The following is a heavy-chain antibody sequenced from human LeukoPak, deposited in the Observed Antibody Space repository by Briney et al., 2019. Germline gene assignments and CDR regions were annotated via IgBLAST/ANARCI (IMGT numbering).Heavy chain of an antibody. CDR3: ARLQFWCGTSCYWFDP. CDR1: GDSISSGLYS. J-gene: IGHJ5*02. D-gene: IGHD2-2*01. Sequence: SETLSLTCDVSGDSISSGLYSWSWIRQPLGKGLEWIGYIYHTGSTYYNPSLKSRVTISVDTSKNQFSLRLSSVTAADPAVNYCARLQFWCGTSCYWFDPWGQGTLVTVSS. CDR2: IYHTGST. V-gene: IGHV4-30-2*01.